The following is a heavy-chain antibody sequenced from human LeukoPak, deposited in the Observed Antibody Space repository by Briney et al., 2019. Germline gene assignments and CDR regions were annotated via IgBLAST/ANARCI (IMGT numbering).Heavy chain of an antibody. Sequence: PSETLSLTCTVSGGSISSGGYYWSWIRQHPGKGLEWIGYIYYSGSTYYNPSLESRVTISVDTSKNQFSLKLSSVTAADTAVYYCARGSNYGQYGMDVWGQGTTVTVSS. CDR2: IYYSGST. V-gene: IGHV4-31*03. D-gene: IGHD4-4*01. J-gene: IGHJ6*02. CDR1: GGSISSGGYY. CDR3: ARGSNYGQYGMDV.